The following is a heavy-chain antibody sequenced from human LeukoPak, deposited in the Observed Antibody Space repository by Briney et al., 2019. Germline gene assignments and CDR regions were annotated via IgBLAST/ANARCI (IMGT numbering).Heavy chain of an antibody. J-gene: IGHJ5*02. V-gene: IGHV5-51*01. CDR1: GYSFTSYW. CDR2: IYPGDSDT. Sequence: GESLRISCKGSGYSFTSYWIGWVRQMPGKGLEWMGIIYPGDSDTRYSPSFQGQVTISADKSISTAYLQWSSLKASGTAMYYCARQDCSGGSCFLKTNWFDPWGQGTLVTVSS. D-gene: IGHD2-15*01. CDR3: ARQDCSGGSCFLKTNWFDP.